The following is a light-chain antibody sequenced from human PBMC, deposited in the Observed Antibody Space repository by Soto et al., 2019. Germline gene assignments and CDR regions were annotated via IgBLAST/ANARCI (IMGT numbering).Light chain of an antibody. CDR2: EVS. CDR1: SRDVGGYNY. V-gene: IGLV2-8*01. J-gene: IGLJ1*01. CDR3: SSYAGSINFYV. Sequence: SEVPRPPSASGSPGPPVNFYRTGTSRDVGGYNYVSWYQQHPGKAPKLMIYEVSKRPSGVPDRFSGSKSGNTASLTVSGLQAEDEADYCCSSYAGSINFYVFGTGTKVTVL.